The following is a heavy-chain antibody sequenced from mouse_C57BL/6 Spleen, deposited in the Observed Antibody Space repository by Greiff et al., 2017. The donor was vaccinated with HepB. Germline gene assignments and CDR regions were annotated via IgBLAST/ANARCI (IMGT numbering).Heavy chain of an antibody. V-gene: IGHV3-6*01. CDR2: ISYDGSN. Sequence: EVKLVESGPGLVKPSQSLSLTCSVTGYSITSGYYWNWIRQFPGNKLEWMGYISYDGSNNYNPSLKNRISITRDTSKNQFFLKLNSVTTEDTATYYCARQDTTVVTPYYYAMDYWGQGTSVTVSS. CDR3: ARQDTTVVTPYYYAMDY. D-gene: IGHD1-1*01. CDR1: GYSITSGYY. J-gene: IGHJ4*01.